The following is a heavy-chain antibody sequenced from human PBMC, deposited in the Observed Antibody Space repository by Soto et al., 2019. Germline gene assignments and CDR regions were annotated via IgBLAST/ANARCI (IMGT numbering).Heavy chain of an antibody. CDR3: ARARWIQLWLSTYYYGMDV. D-gene: IGHD5-18*01. J-gene: IGHJ6*02. Sequence: PGGSLRLSCAASGFTFSSYAMHWVRQAPGKGLEWVAVISYDGSNKYYADSVKGRFTISRDNSKNTLYLQMNSLRAEDTAVYYCARARWIQLWLSTYYYGMDVWGQGTTVTVSS. CDR1: GFTFSSYA. V-gene: IGHV3-30-3*01. CDR2: ISYDGSNK.